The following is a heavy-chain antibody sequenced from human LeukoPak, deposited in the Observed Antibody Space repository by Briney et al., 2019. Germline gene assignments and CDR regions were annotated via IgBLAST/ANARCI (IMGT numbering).Heavy chain of an antibody. CDR2: INHSGST. J-gene: IGHJ4*02. Sequence: SETLSLTCAVYGGSFSGYYWSWIHQPPGKGLEWIGEINHSGSTNYNPSLKSRVTISVDTSKNQFSLKLSSVTAADTAVYYCARGYKAAAGTFWGQGTLVTVSS. V-gene: IGHV4-34*01. D-gene: IGHD6-13*01. CDR3: ARGYKAAAGTF. CDR1: GGSFSGYY.